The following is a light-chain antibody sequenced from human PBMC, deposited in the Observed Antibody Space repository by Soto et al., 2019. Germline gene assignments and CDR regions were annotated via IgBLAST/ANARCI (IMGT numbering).Light chain of an antibody. Sequence: QSALTQPPSASGSPGQSVTISCTGTSSDVGAYKYVSWYQQYPGKAPKLMIYEVTKRPSGVPDRFSGSKSGNTASLTVSGLQAKDEADYYCTSYVGNDIWVFGGGTQLTVL. CDR3: TSYVGNDIWV. CDR2: EVT. J-gene: IGLJ3*02. CDR1: SSDVGAYKY. V-gene: IGLV2-8*01.